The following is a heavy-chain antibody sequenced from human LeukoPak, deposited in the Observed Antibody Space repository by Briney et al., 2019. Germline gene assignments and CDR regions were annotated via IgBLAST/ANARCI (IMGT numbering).Heavy chain of an antibody. V-gene: IGHV1-8*01. J-gene: IGHJ4*02. CDR3: ARGHTAMVPTNFDY. D-gene: IGHD5-18*01. CDR1: GYTFTSYD. Sequence: ASVKVSCEASGYTFTSYDINWVRQATGQGLEWMGWMNPNSGNTGYAQKFQGRVTMTRNTSISTAYMELSSLRSEDTAVYYCARGHTAMVPTNFDYWGQGTLVTVSS. CDR2: MNPNSGNT.